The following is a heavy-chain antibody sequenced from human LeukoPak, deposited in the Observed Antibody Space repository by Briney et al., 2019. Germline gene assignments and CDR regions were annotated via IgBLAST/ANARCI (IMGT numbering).Heavy chain of an antibody. V-gene: IGHV4-39*07. CDR1: GGSISGSSYY. D-gene: IGHD6-13*01. Sequence: SETLSLTCTVSGGSISGSSYYWGWIRQPPGKGLEWIGSIYYSGSTYYNPSLKSRVTISVDTSKNQFSLKLSSVTAADTAVYYCARHRGIAAAGTHHRYFDYWGQGTLVTVSS. CDR3: ARHRGIAAAGTHHRYFDY. CDR2: IYYSGST. J-gene: IGHJ4*02.